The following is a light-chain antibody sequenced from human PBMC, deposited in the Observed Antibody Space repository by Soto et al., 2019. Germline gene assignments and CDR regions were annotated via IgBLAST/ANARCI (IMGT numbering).Light chain of an antibody. V-gene: IGKV3-11*01. Sequence: EIVLTQSPATLYLSPGERATLSCRASQSVSSYLAWYQQKPGQAPRLLIYDASNRATGIPARFSGSGSGTDFTLTISSLEPEDFAVYYCQQRSNWPPATFGQGTRLEIK. CDR1: QSVSSY. CDR3: QQRSNWPPAT. CDR2: DAS. J-gene: IGKJ5*01.